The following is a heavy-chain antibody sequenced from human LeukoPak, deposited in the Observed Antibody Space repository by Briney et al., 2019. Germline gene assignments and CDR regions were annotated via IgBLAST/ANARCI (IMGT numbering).Heavy chain of an antibody. CDR3: ARARGRYIDFLDY. J-gene: IGHJ4*02. CDR1: GGSISSNYY. CDR2: FFYSGGT. V-gene: IGHV4-39*02. D-gene: IGHD3-9*01. Sequence: SETLSLTCTVSGGSISSNYYWGWIRQPPGKGLEWIVSFFYSGGTYYNPSLKSRVTISVDTSKNQFSLRLSSVTAADTAVYYCARARGRYIDFLDYWGQGTLITVSS.